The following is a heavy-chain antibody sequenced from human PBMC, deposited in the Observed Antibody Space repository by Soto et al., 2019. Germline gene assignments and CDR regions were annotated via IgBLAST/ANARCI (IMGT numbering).Heavy chain of an antibody. V-gene: IGHV4-30-2*01. J-gene: IGHJ3*02. CDR3: VRRSPEDAFDI. CDR2: IYEGGNT. Sequence: QLQLQESGSGLVKPSQTLSLTCAVSGGSIISGGYSWSWIRQPPGKGLQWIGHIYEGGNTYYTPSLESRVAISTDKSKNQFSLRLSSVTAADTAVYYCVRRSPEDAFDIWGQVTMVTVSP. CDR1: GGSIISGGYS.